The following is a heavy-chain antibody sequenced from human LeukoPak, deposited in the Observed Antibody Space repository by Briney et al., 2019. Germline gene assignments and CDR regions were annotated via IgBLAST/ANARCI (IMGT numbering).Heavy chain of an antibody. V-gene: IGHV1-2*02. CDR2: INPNSGGT. CDR3: ARDSSSVTTPYFDY. CDR1: GYTFTHYF. J-gene: IGHJ4*02. Sequence: ASVKVSCKASGYTFTHYFIHWVRQALGQGLEWMGWINPNSGGTNYAQIFQGRVTMTRDTSISTAFMELNRLRSDDTAVYYCARDSSSVTTPYFDYWAQGTLVTVPS. D-gene: IGHD4-11*01.